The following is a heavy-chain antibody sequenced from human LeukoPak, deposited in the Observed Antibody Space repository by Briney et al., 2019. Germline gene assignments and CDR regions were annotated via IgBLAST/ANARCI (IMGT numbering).Heavy chain of an antibody. Sequence: PGGSLRLSCAAPGFTFSDYYMSWIRQAPGKGLEWVSYISSSGSTIYYADSVKGRFTISRDNAKNSLYLQMNRLRAEDTAVYYCARRFNTQGVPDYWGQGTLVTVSS. CDR2: ISSSGSTI. CDR3: ARRFNTQGVPDY. CDR1: GFTFSDYY. J-gene: IGHJ4*02. D-gene: IGHD2-2*02. V-gene: IGHV3-11*01.